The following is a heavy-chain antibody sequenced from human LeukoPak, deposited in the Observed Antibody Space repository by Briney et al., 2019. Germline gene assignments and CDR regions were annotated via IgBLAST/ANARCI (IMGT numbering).Heavy chain of an antibody. CDR2: IWYDGSNK. CDR3: VKDGLRFSEWSPPLNF. Sequence: PGRSLRLSCAASGFTFSSYGMHWVRQAPGKGLEWVAVIWYDGSNKYYADSVKGRFTISRDNSKNTLYLQMNSLRAEDTALYYCVKDGLRFSEWSPPLNFWGQGTLVTVSS. D-gene: IGHD3-3*01. V-gene: IGHV3-33*06. J-gene: IGHJ4*02. CDR1: GFTFSSYG.